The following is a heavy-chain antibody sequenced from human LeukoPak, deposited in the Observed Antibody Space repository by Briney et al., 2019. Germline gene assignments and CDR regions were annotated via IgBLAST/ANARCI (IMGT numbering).Heavy chain of an antibody. Sequence: GGSLRLSCAASGFTFDDYAMHWVRQTPGKGLVWVARMDNSGSGITYADSVRGRFTISRDNAKKMLYLQMNSLRVEDTAVYFCAREAVDAGDWYFDLWGRGTLVTVSP. CDR2: MDNSGSGI. CDR3: AREAVDAGDWYFDL. CDR1: GFTFDDYA. V-gene: IGHV3-74*01. J-gene: IGHJ2*01. D-gene: IGHD3/OR15-3a*01.